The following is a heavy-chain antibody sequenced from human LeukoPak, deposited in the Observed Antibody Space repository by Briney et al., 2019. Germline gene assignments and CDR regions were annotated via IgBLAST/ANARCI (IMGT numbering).Heavy chain of an antibody. CDR3: ARHGTSSWSIDY. D-gene: IGHD1-26*01. Sequence: PSETLSLTCTVSGGSISSSSYYWGWIRQPPGKGLEWIGSIYYSGSTYYNPSLKSRVTISVDTSKNQLSLKLSSVTAADTAVYYCARHGTSSWSIDYWGQGTLVTVSS. CDR1: GGSISSSSYY. V-gene: IGHV4-39*01. J-gene: IGHJ4*02. CDR2: IYYSGST.